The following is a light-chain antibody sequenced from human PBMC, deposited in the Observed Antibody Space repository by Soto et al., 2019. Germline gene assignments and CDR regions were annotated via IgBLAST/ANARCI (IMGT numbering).Light chain of an antibody. CDR2: DVS. Sequence: ALTQPASMSGSPGQSVTISCAGTSSDIGGYNYVSWYQHHPGTAPKLIIYDVSSRPSGVSHRFSASKSGNTASLTISGLQAEDEADYYCSSFSVASPLFGTGTKGTVL. V-gene: IGLV2-14*01. J-gene: IGLJ1*01. CDR1: SSDIGGYNY. CDR3: SSFSVASPL.